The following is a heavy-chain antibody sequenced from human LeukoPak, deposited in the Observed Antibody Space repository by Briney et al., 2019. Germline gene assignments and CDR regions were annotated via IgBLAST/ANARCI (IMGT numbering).Heavy chain of an antibody. Sequence: ASVKVSCKASGYTFTGYYLHWVRQAPGQGLEWMGWINPNSGGTNYAQKFQGRVTMTRDTSISTAYMELSRLRSDDTAVYYCAREGGAWGATRVRYYYYYYMDVWGKGTTVTVSS. CDR2: INPNSGGT. V-gene: IGHV1-2*02. J-gene: IGHJ6*03. CDR3: AREGGAWGATRVRYYYYYYMDV. CDR1: GYTFTGYY. D-gene: IGHD1-26*01.